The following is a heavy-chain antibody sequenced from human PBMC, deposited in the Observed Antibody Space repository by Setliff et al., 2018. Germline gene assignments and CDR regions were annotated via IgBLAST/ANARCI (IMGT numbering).Heavy chain of an antibody. Sequence: PSETLSLTCAVSGGSISSTNWWSWVRQPPGKGLEWIGHIYTSGSTNYNPSLKSRVTISLDTSKNQFSLKLSSVTAADTAVYYCAREDYYYYGMDVWGQGTTVTVSS. CDR1: GGSISSTNW. V-gene: IGHV4-4*02. CDR3: AREDYYYYGMDV. J-gene: IGHJ6*02. CDR2: IYTSGST.